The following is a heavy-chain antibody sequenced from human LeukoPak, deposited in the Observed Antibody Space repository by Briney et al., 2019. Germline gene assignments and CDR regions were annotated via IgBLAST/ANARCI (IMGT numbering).Heavy chain of an antibody. V-gene: IGHV1-18*01. CDR1: GYTFTTYG. CDR2: ISTYNGNT. D-gene: IGHD1-1*01. J-gene: IGHJ5*02. CDR3: ARQDNWKGGFDP. Sequence: GASVKVSCKASGYTFTTYGITWVRQAPGQGLEWMGWISTYNGNTNSAQKLQGRVTMTTDTSTSTAYMELRSLSSDDTAVYFCARQDNWKGGFDPWGQGALVIVSS.